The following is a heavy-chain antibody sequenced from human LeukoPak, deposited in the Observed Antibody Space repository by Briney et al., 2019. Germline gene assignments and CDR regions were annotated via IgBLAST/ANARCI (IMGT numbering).Heavy chain of an antibody. J-gene: IGHJ4*02. D-gene: IGHD3-10*01. CDR2: IVGSAGST. CDR1: GFTFSSDG. V-gene: IGHV3-23*01. CDR3: ASILLWFVYDY. Sequence: GGSLRLSCATSGFTFSSDGMSWVRQAPGKGLEWVSSIVGSAGSTYFADSVKGRFTISRDNSKNTLYLQMNSLRAEDTAVYYCASILLWFVYDYWGQGTLVTVSS.